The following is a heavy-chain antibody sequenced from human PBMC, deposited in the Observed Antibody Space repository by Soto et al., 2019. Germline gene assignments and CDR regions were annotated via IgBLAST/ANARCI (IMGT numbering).Heavy chain of an antibody. CDR2: ITPLFSTT. D-gene: IGHD3-10*01. CDR3: ATGPHYASGVAKD. CDR1: GCTFSSDV. V-gene: IGHV1-69*05. J-gene: IGHJ4*02. Sequence: ASVKVSCKASGCTFSSDVINWVRQAPGQGLEWMGGITPLFSTTKYAQKFQGRVTVTTDESASTVYLELSSLRSEDTAVYYCATGPHYASGVAKDWGQGALVTVSS.